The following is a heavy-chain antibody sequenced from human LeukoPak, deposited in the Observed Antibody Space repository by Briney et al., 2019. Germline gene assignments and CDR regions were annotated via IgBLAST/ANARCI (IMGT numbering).Heavy chain of an antibody. V-gene: IGHV4-34*01. CDR2: IKHSGST. CDR3: ARGHIVVTPDDAFDI. J-gene: IGHJ3*02. D-gene: IGHD2-21*01. Sequence: SETLSLTPAVYVGSFRGYYWSWIRQPPGKGREWIGEIKHSGSTNYNPSLKSRVTMSVDTSKNQFSLKLSSVTAADTAVYYCARGHIVVTPDDAFDIWGQGTMVTVSA. CDR1: VGSFRGYY.